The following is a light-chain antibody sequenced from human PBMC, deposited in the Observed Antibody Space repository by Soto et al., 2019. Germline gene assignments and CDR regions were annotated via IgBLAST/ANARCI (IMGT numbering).Light chain of an antibody. V-gene: IGLV2-14*01. CDR2: EVS. J-gene: IGLJ2*01. CDR1: SSDVGAYTY. CDR3: ISYTTSNTLV. Sequence: QSVLTQPASVSGSPGQSITISCTGSSSDVGAYTYVSWYQQHPGKAPKLMIFEVSDRPSGVSNRFSGSKSGNTASLTISGLQAEDEADYYCISYTTSNTLVFGGGTKVTVL.